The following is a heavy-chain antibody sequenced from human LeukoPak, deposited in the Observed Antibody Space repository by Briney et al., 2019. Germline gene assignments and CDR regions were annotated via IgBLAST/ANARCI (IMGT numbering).Heavy chain of an antibody. V-gene: IGHV3-66*01. CDR2: IYSGGST. D-gene: IGHD3-10*01. CDR1: GFTFSNYA. J-gene: IGHJ3*02. CDR3: AREYYYGSGSYYNGNEAFDI. Sequence: GGSLRLSCVASGFTFSNYAMSWVRQAPGKGLEWVSVIYSGGSTYYADSVKGRFTISRDNSKNTLYLQMNSLRAEDTAVYYCAREYYYGSGSYYNGNEAFDIWGQGKMVTVSS.